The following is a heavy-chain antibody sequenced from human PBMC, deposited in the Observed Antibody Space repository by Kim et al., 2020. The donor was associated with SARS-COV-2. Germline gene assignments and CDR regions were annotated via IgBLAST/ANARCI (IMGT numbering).Heavy chain of an antibody. CDR2: ISGSGTHK. CDR3: AKDMHDSGSLLPYYFDY. CDR1: GFTFDTNA. J-gene: IGHJ4*02. D-gene: IGHD3-10*01. Sequence: GGSLRLSCAVSGFTFDTNAMSWVRQAPGRGLEWVSSISGSGTHKYYADSVKGRFTSSRDNSKNTVYTQMNSLRAEDTALYYCAKDMHDSGSLLPYYFDYWGQGTLVTVSS. V-gene: IGHV3-23*01.